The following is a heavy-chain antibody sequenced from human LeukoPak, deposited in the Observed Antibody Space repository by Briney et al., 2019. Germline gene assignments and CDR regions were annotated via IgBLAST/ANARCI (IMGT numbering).Heavy chain of an antibody. J-gene: IGHJ4*02. CDR2: INHSGST. CDR3: ARETSGYYYPYFDY. V-gene: IGHV4-34*01. CDR1: GGSFSGYY. Sequence: PSETLSLTCAVYGGSFSGYYWSWIRQPPGKGPEWIGEINHSGSTNYNPSLKSRVTISVDTSKNQFSLKLSSVTAADTAVYYCARETSGYYYPYFDYWGQGTLVTVSS. D-gene: IGHD3-22*01.